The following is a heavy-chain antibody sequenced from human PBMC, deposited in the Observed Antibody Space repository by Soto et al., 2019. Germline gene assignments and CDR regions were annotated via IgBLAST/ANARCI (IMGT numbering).Heavy chain of an antibody. Sequence: HPGGSLRLSCAACGFPVSSNYMSWVRQAPGKGLEWVSVIYSGGSTYYADSVKGRFTISRDNSKNTLYLQMNSLRAEDTAVYYCARDYYGSGSYYKRDHWGQGTLVTVSS. D-gene: IGHD3-10*01. CDR1: GFPVSSNY. V-gene: IGHV3-66*01. J-gene: IGHJ4*02. CDR2: IYSGGST. CDR3: ARDYYGSGSYYKRDH.